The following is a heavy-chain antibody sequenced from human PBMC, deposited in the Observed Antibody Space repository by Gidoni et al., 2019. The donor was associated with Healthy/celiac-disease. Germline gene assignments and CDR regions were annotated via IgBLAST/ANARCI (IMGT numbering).Heavy chain of an antibody. D-gene: IGHD3-22*01. CDR2: IYYRGRT. Sequence: QVQLQASGPGPVKPSETLSLTCPVSGGSIRSYYWSWIRQPPGKGLEWIGYIYYRGRTNYNPSLKSRVTISVDTSKNQFSLKLSSVTAADTAVYYCARDSGYYESPWDSGAFDIWGQGTMVTVSS. V-gene: IGHV4-59*01. CDR1: GGSIRSYY. CDR3: ARDSGYYESPWDSGAFDI. J-gene: IGHJ3*02.